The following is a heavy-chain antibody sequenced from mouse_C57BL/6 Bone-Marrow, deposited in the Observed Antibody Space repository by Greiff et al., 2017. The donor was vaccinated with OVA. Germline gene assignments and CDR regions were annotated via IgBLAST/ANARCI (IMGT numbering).Heavy chain of an antibody. CDR1: GYTFTSYG. CDR2: VYPRSGNT. J-gene: IGHJ3*01. V-gene: IGHV1-81*01. CDR3: SSRDGYSCFAY. Sequence: QVQLQQSGAELARPGASVKLSCKASGYTFTSYGISWVKQRTGQGLEWIGEVYPRSGNTYYNAKFKGKATLTADKSSSTAYMELRSLTSEDSAVYICSSRDGYSCFAYWGQGTLVTVSA. D-gene: IGHD2-3*01.